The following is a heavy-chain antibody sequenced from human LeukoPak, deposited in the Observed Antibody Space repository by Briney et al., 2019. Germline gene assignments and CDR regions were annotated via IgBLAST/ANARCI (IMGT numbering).Heavy chain of an antibody. V-gene: IGHV3-23*01. CDR1: GFTVSSYY. Sequence: GGSLRLSCAASGFTVSSYYMNWVRQAPGKGLEWVSAISGSGGRAYYADSVKGRFTISRDNSKNTLYLQMNSLRAEDTAIYFCAKDSSASIYYWYYWGQGTLVTVSS. J-gene: IGHJ4*02. CDR3: AKDSSASIYYWYY. CDR2: ISGSGGRA. D-gene: IGHD3-22*01.